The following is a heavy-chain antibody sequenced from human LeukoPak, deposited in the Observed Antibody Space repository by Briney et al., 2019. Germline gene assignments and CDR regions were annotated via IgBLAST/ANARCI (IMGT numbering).Heavy chain of an antibody. J-gene: IGHJ4*02. V-gene: IGHV3-48*03. D-gene: IGHD1-26*01. CDR1: GFTFSSYE. CDR2: ISNTGSTI. CDR3: ARGGAADY. Sequence: PGGSLRLSCAASGFTFSSYEMNWVCQAPGKGLEWVSYISNTGSTIYYADSVKGRFTISRDNAKNSLYLQMNSLRAEDTAAYYCARGGAADYWGQGTLVTVSS.